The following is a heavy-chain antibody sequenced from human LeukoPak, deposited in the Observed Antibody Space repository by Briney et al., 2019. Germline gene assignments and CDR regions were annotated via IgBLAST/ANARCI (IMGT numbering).Heavy chain of an antibody. CDR1: GFTFSSYS. J-gene: IGHJ4*02. Sequence: GGSLRLSCAASGFTFSSYSMSWVRQAPGKGLEWVSYISTIISTIYYADSVKGRFTISRGNAKNSLYLQMNSLRAEDTAVYYCARESHSGSYYFDYWGQGSLVPVSS. CDR2: ISTIISTI. CDR3: ARESHSGSYYFDY. D-gene: IGHD1-26*01. V-gene: IGHV3-48*04.